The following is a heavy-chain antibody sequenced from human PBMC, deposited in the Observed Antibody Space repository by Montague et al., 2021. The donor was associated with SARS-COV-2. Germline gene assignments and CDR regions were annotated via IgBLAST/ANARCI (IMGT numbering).Heavy chain of an antibody. J-gene: IGHJ3*01. V-gene: IGHV4-39*01. CDR1: GASVSGSSYY. Sequence: SETLSLTCTVSGASVSGSSYYWGWIRQPPGKGLEWIGSLNYGGNAYYNPSLMSRVTISVDTSKNQFSLRLESVTAADTAVYYCARPGGFSGKALDDFDVWGQGTVVTVSS. CDR2: LNYGGNA. CDR3: ARPGGFSGKALDDFDV. D-gene: IGHD6-19*01.